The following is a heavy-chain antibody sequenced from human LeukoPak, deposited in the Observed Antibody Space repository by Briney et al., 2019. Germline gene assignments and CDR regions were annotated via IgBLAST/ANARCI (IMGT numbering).Heavy chain of an antibody. J-gene: IGHJ4*02. D-gene: IGHD3-22*01. CDR2: ISYDGSKK. Sequence: GRSLRLSCAASGFTFRSYAMHWVRQAPGKGLEWVAVISYDGSKKFYADSVKGRFSISRDNSKNTLYLQMNSLRAEDTAVYYCARDHDSSGYFDYWGQGTLVTVPS. V-gene: IGHV3-30*04. CDR1: GFTFRSYA. CDR3: ARDHDSSGYFDY.